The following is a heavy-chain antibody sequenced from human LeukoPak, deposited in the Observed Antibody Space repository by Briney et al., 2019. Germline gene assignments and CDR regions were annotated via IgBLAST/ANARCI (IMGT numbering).Heavy chain of an antibody. CDR2: ISYDGSNK. D-gene: IGHD5-18*01. V-gene: IGHV3-30*01. Sequence: GRSLRLSCAASGFTFSSYAMHWVRQAPGKGLEWVAVISYDGSNKYYADSVKGRFTISRDNSKNTLYLQMKSLRAEDTAVYYCARDPQGYRYGWYFDYWGQGTLVTVSS. CDR1: GFTFSSYA. J-gene: IGHJ4*02. CDR3: ARDPQGYRYGWYFDY.